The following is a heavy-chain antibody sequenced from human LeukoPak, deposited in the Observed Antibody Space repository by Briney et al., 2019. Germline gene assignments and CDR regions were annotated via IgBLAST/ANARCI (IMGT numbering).Heavy chain of an antibody. Sequence: RTGGSLRLSCAASGFTFSSYAMSWVRQAPGKGLEWVSAISGSGGSTYYADSVKGRFTISRDNSKNTLYLQMNRLTVEDTAVYYCGRGMRDYYGLDYWGQGFLVTVSS. D-gene: IGHD3-10*01. J-gene: IGHJ4*02. CDR1: GFTFSSYA. V-gene: IGHV3-23*01. CDR2: ISGSGGST. CDR3: GRGMRDYYGLDY.